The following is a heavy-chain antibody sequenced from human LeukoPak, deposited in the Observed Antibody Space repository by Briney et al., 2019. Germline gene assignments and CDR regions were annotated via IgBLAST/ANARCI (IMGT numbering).Heavy chain of an antibody. V-gene: IGHV3-48*03. Sequence: PGGSLRLSCTASGFTFSSYEMNWVRQAPGKGLEWVSYISSGGTTKYYADSVKGRFTISRDNSKNSLYLQMNSLRAEDTAVYYCARDRSTVTTWVDYWGQGTLVTVSS. J-gene: IGHJ4*02. D-gene: IGHD4-17*01. CDR2: ISSGGTTK. CDR3: ARDRSTVTTWVDY. CDR1: GFTFSSYE.